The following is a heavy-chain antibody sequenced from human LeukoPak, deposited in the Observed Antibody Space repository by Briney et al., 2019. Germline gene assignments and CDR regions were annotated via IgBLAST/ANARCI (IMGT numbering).Heavy chain of an antibody. Sequence: GRSLRLSCAASGFTFSSHNMHWVRQAPGKGLEWVASINQDGREKYYVASVKGRFTISRDNAKNSLYLQMNSLRAEDTAIYYCARDVKWGQGTLVTVSS. D-gene: IGHD2/OR15-2a*01. CDR1: GFTFSSHN. J-gene: IGHJ4*02. V-gene: IGHV3-7*05. CDR2: INQDGREK. CDR3: ARDVK.